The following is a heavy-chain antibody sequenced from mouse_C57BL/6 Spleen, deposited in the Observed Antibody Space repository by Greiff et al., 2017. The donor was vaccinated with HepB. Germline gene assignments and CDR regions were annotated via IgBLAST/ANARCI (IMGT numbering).Heavy chain of an antibody. CDR2: IYPGDGDT. D-gene: IGHD2-4*01. J-gene: IGHJ3*01. CDR1: GYAFSSSW. Sequence: QVQLQQPGPELVKPGASVKISCKASGYAFSSSWMNWVKQRPGKGLEWIGRIYPGDGDTNYNGKFKGKATLTADKSSSTAYMQLSSLTSEDSAVYFCARDGGLRLSWFAYWGQGTLVTVSA. V-gene: IGHV1-82*01. CDR3: ARDGGLRLSWFAY.